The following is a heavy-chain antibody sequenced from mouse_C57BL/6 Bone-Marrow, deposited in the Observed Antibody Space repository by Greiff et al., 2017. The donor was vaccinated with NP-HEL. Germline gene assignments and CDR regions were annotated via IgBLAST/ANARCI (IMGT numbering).Heavy chain of an antibody. J-gene: IGHJ1*03. Sequence: EVKLMESGGGLVQPGGSLSLSCAASGFTFTDYYMSWVRQPPGKALEWLGFIRNKANGYTTEYSASVKGRFTISRVNSQSILYLQMTALRAVDSATYYCARSLMVTPLKGCFDVWGTGTTVTVSS. CDR1: GFTFTDYY. CDR2: IRNKANGYTT. D-gene: IGHD2-2*01. V-gene: IGHV7-3*01. CDR3: ARSLMVTPLKGCFDV.